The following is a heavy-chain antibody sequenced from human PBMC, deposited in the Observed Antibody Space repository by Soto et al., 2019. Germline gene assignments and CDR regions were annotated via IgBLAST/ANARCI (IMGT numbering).Heavy chain of an antibody. D-gene: IGHD4-17*01. Sequence: PSETLSLTCTVSCGSITSSSYYWGWIRQPPGQGLEWIGGIYYSGRSYYNPSLKSRVTMSVDTSKNQFSLTLNSVTAADAAVYYCARQRTTVVTQAYFDHWGQGTLVTVSS. J-gene: IGHJ4*02. CDR1: CGSITSSSYY. CDR3: ARQRTTVVTQAYFDH. V-gene: IGHV4-39*01. CDR2: IYYSGRS.